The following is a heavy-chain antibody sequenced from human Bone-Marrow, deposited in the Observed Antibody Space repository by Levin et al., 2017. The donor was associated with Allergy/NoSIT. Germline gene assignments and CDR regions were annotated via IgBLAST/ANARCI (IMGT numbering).Heavy chain of an antibody. J-gene: IGHJ1*01. CDR1: GGSVSSGSYY. D-gene: IGHD2-15*01. V-gene: IGHV4-61*01. CDR2: IYYSGST. CDR3: ARDGGYCSGGSCDRGYFQH. Sequence: PSETLSLTCTVSGGSVSSGSYYWSWIRQPPGKGLEWIGYIYYSGSTNYNPSLKSRVTISVDTSKNQFSLKLSSVTAADTAVYYCARDGGYCSGGSCDRGYFQHWGQGTLVTVSS.